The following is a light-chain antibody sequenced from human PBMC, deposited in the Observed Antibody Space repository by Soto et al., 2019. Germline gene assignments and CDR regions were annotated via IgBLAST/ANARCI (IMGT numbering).Light chain of an antibody. Sequence: QSALTQPASVSGSPGQSITISCTGSSSDVGGYNYVSWYQQHPGKAPKLMIYDVSNRPSGVSNRFSGSKSGNTASLTISGLQAEDEAVFYCSPYTSRSTFVFGSGTKVTVL. V-gene: IGLV2-14*01. CDR3: SPYTSRSTFV. J-gene: IGLJ1*01. CDR2: DVS. CDR1: SSDVGGYNY.